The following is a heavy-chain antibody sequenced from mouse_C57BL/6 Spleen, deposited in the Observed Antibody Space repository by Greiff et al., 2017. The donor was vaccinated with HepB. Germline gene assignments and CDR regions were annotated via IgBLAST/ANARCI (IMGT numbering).Heavy chain of an antibody. V-gene: IGHV1-42*01. CDR1: GYSFTGYY. CDR2: INPSTGGT. J-gene: IGHJ3*01. CDR3: ARSHPWFAY. Sequence: VQLKESGPELVKPGASVKISCKASGYSFTGYYMNWVKQSPEKSLEWIGEINPSTGGTTYNQKFKAKATLTVDKSSSTAYMQLKSLTSEDSAVYYCARSHPWFAYWGQGTLVTVSA.